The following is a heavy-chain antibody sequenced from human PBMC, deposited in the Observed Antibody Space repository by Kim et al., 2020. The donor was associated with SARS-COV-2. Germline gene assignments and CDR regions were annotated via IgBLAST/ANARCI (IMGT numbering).Heavy chain of an antibody. CDR3: ATDLNFLRRETAMANY. Sequence: ASVKVSCKVSGYTLTELSMHWVRQAPGKGLEWMGGFDPEDGETIYAQKFQGRVTMTEDTSTDTAYMELSSLRSEDTAVYYCATDLNFLRRETAMANYWGQGTLVTVSS. D-gene: IGHD5-18*01. CDR2: FDPEDGET. J-gene: IGHJ4*02. V-gene: IGHV1-24*01. CDR1: GYTLTELS.